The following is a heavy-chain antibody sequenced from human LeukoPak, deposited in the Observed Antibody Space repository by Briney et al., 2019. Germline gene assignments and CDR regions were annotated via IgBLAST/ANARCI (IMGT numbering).Heavy chain of an antibody. J-gene: IGHJ6*03. D-gene: IGHD6-19*01. Sequence: SETLSLTCTVSGGSISSGSYYWSWIRQPAGKGLEWIGRIYTSGSTNYNPSLNSRVTISVDTSKTQFSLKLSSVTAADTAVYYCARGSSGREYYYYYYMDVWGKGTTVTVSS. CDR1: GGSISSGSYY. CDR3: ARGSSGREYYYYYYMDV. CDR2: IYTSGST. V-gene: IGHV4-61*02.